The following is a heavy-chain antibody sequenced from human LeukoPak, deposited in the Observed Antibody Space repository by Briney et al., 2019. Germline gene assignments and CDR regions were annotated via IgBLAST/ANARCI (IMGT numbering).Heavy chain of an antibody. D-gene: IGHD6-19*01. J-gene: IGHJ4*02. Sequence: GGSLRLSCATSGFIFSDHYMDWVRQAPGKGLEWVANIKQDGSETYYVDSVKGRFTISRDNAKNSLSLQMNSLRAEDTAVYYCARQRGSGCLDYWGQGTLVTVSS. V-gene: IGHV3-7*01. CDR3: ARQRGSGCLDY. CDR1: GFIFSDHY. CDR2: IKQDGSET.